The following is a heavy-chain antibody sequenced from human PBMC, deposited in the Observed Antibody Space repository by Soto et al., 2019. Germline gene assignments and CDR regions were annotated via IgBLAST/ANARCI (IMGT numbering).Heavy chain of an antibody. D-gene: IGHD1-1*01. Sequence: GGSLRLSCSASRFSFSNYAMNWVRQAPGKGLEWASAISSNGDNIYYADSVKGRFTISRDNAKKSLSLQMNSLRAEDTAVYYCASQEVEPPPYYFDSWGQ. V-gene: IGHV3-21*01. CDR1: RFSFSNYA. CDR2: ISSNGDNI. J-gene: IGHJ4*02. CDR3: ASQEVEPPPYYFDS.